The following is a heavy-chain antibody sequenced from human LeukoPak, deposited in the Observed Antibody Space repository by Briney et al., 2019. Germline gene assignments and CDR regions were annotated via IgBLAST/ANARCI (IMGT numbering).Heavy chain of an antibody. CDR2: IYYSGST. D-gene: IGHD6-13*01. V-gene: IGHV4-30-4*08. Sequence: PSETLSLTCTVSGGSISSGDYYWSWIRQPPGKGLEWIGYIYYSGSTYYNPSLKSRVTISVDTSKNQFSLKLSSVTAADTAVYYCARSLNDGDYSSSWDNWFDPWGQGTLVAVSS. CDR3: ARSLNDGDYSSSWDNWFDP. J-gene: IGHJ5*02. CDR1: GGSISSGDYY.